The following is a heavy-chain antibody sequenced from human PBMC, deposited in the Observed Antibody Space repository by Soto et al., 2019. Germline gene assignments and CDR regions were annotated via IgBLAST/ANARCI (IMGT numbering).Heavy chain of an antibody. CDR3: AGDSWIVVVVAATPLDY. CDR2: ISAYNGNT. Sequence: QVQLVQSGAEVKKPGASVKVSCKASGYTFTSYGISWVRQAPGQGLEWMGWISAYNGNTNYAQKLQGRVTMTTDTSTSTAYMELRSLRSDDTAVYYCAGDSWIVVVVAATPLDYWGQGTLVTVSS. D-gene: IGHD2-15*01. V-gene: IGHV1-18*01. CDR1: GYTFTSYG. J-gene: IGHJ4*02.